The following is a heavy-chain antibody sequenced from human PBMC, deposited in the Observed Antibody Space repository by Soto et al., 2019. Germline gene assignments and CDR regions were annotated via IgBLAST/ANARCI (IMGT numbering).Heavy chain of an antibody. J-gene: IGHJ4*02. D-gene: IGHD1-26*01. CDR1: GGSISRSSFF. CDR3: ARTPLL. V-gene: IGHV4-31*03. Sequence: SETLSLTCTVSGGSISRSSFFFGWIRQSPRTGLEWIGYIYYSGSTYYNPSLKSRVTMSVDTSKNQFSLKLSSVTAADTAVYYCARTPLLWGQGTLVTVSS. CDR2: IYYSGST.